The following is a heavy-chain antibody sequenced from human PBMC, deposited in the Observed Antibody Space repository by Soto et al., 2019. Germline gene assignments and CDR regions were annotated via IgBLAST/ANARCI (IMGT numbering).Heavy chain of an antibody. J-gene: IGHJ6*02. CDR3: ARVVDYYDPYYYYGMDV. Sequence: EVQLVESGGGLVKPGGSLRLSCAASGFTFSSYTMNWVRQAPGKGLEWVSSISSSSSYIYYADSVKGRFTISRDNAKNSLYLQMNSLRAEDTAEYYCARVVDYYDPYYYYGMDVWGQGTTVTVSS. CDR2: ISSSSSYI. V-gene: IGHV3-21*01. CDR1: GFTFSSYT. D-gene: IGHD3-22*01.